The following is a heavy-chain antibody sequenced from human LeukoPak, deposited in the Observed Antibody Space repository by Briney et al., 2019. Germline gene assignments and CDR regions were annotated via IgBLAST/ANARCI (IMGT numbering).Heavy chain of an antibody. V-gene: IGHV1-8*01. Sequence: ASVKVSCKASGYTFTSYDINWMRQATGQGLEWMGWMNPNSGNTGYVQKFQGRVTMTRNTSISTAYMELSSLRSEDTAVYYCARGNADSSSSAWFDPWGQGTLVTVSS. CDR3: ARGNADSSSSAWFDP. CDR1: GYTFTSYD. D-gene: IGHD6-6*01. J-gene: IGHJ5*02. CDR2: MNPNSGNT.